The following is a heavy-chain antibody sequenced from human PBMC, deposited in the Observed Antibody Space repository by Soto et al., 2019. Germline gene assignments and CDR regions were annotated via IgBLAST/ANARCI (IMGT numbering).Heavy chain of an antibody. Sequence: GGSLRLSCAASGFTFSSYAMSWVRQAPGKGLEWVSAISGSGGSTYYADSVKGRFTISRDNSKNTLYLQMNSLRAEDTAVYYCAKIYMGGYYYYYYMDVWGKGTTVTVSS. CDR1: GFTFSSYA. V-gene: IGHV3-23*01. J-gene: IGHJ6*03. CDR2: ISGSGGST. CDR3: AKIYMGGYYYYYYMDV. D-gene: IGHD3-16*01.